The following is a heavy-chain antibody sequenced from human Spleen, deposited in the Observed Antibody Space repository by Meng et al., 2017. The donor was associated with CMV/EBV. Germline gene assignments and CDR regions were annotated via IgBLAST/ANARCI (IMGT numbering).Heavy chain of an antibody. J-gene: IGHJ4*02. D-gene: IGHD1-26*01. CDR2: TGST. CDR3: ASLIAGGSGRGY. CDR1: DGPVNSGSYH. Sequence: SLTWPFSDGPVNSGSYHWHWVRRPPGKGLEWIGQTGSTNYDPSLKSRVTISVDTYKNQFSLKLSSVTAADTAVYYCASLIAGGSGRGYWGQGTLVTVSS. V-gene: IGHV4-61*01.